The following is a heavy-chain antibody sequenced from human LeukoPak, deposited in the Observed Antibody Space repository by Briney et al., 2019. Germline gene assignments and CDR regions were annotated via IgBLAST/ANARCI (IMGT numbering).Heavy chain of an antibody. J-gene: IGHJ4*02. V-gene: IGHV1-2*02. Sequence: ASVKVSCKASGYTFTGYYMHWVRQAPGRGLEWMGWINPNSGGTNYAQKFQGRVTMTRDTSISTAYMELSRLRSDDTAVYYCATGDLVVWLDLFDYWGQGTLVTVSS. CDR3: ATGDLVVWLDLFDY. CDR1: GYTFTGYY. D-gene: IGHD2-15*01. CDR2: INPNSGGT.